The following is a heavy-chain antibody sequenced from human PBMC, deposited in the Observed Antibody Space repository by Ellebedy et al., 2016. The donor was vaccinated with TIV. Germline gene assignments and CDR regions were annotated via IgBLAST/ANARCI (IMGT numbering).Heavy chain of an antibody. V-gene: IGHV4-30-4*01. CDR1: GGSIGSYDYY. J-gene: IGHJ5*02. Sequence: SETLSLXXTVSGGSIGSYDYYWSWIRQSPGKGLEWIGYIYYSGNTHYNPSLKSRVTISVDTSKNQFSLKLSSVTATDTAVYYCARAKGFTMVRGVIITGKRFDPWGQGTLVTVSS. CDR3: ARAKGFTMVRGVIITGKRFDP. CDR2: IYYSGNT. D-gene: IGHD3-10*01.